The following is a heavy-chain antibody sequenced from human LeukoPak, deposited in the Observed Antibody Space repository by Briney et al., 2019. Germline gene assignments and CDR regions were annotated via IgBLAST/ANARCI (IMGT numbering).Heavy chain of an antibody. CDR2: ISYDGSNK. D-gene: IGHD1-26*01. V-gene: IGHV3-30-3*01. J-gene: IGHJ4*02. CDR1: GFTFSSYA. CDR3: ARDRVGATDYFDY. Sequence: GGSLRSSCAASGFTFSSYAMHWVRQAPGKGLEWVAVISYDGSNKYYADSVKGRFTISRDNSKNTLYLQMNSLRAEDTAVYYCARDRVGATDYFDYWGQGTLVTVSS.